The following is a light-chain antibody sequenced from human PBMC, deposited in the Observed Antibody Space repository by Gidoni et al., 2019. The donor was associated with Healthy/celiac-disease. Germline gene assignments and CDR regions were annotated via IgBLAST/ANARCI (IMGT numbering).Light chain of an antibody. Sequence: QSVLTQPPSASGTPGQRVTISWSGSSSNIGSNTVNWNQQLPGTAPKLLIYSNNQRPSGVPDRFSGSKSGTSASLAISGLQSEDEADYYCAAWDDSLNGWVFGGGTKLTVL. CDR1: SSNIGSNT. CDR2: SNN. V-gene: IGLV1-44*01. CDR3: AAWDDSLNGWV. J-gene: IGLJ3*02.